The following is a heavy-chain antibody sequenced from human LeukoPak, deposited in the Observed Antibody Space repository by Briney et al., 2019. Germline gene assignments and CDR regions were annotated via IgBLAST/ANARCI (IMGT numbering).Heavy chain of an antibody. CDR2: ISSSGSTI. CDR1: GFTFSSYW. CDR3: ARQDTAMVLYYYGMDV. J-gene: IGHJ6*02. Sequence: GGSLRLSCAASGFTFSSYWMHWVRQAPGKGLEWVSYISSSGSTIYYADSVKGRFTISRDNAKNSLYLQMNSLRAEDTAVYYCARQDTAMVLYYYGMDVWGQGTTVTVSS. V-gene: IGHV3-48*04. D-gene: IGHD5-18*01.